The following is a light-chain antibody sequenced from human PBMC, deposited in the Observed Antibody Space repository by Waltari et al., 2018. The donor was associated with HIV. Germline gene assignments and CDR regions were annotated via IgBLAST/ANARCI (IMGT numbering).Light chain of an antibody. CDR3: SFYPSSSLV. CDR2: EVS. CDR1: SSNVGVCNH. J-gene: IGLJ2*01. V-gene: IGLV2-18*01. Sequence: QSALTQPPSVSGAPGQSVTISCTGTSSNVGVCNHVPWYQQPPGTAPKLMIYEVSKRPSGVPARSSASTSGTPAFLTISALQAADEADHSCSFYPSSSLVFGGGTKLTVL.